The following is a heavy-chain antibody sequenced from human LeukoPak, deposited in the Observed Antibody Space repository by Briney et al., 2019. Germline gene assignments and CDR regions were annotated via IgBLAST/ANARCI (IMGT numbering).Heavy chain of an antibody. Sequence: GGSLRLSCAASGFTFSSYAMSWVRQAPGKGLEWVSAISGSGGNTYYADSVKGRFTISRDNSKNTLYLQMNGLRAEDTAVYYCAKDGGYCSGGSCYSTYADYWGQGTLVTVSS. V-gene: IGHV3-23*01. D-gene: IGHD2-15*01. CDR1: GFTFSSYA. CDR2: ISGSGGNT. J-gene: IGHJ4*02. CDR3: AKDGGYCSGGSCYSTYADY.